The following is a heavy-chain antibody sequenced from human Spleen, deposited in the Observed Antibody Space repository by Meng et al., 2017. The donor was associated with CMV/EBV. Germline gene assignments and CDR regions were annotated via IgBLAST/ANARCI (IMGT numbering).Heavy chain of an antibody. D-gene: IGHD2-21*02. CDR3: VRDCGGNCYDAFDI. Sequence: ASVKVSCKASGYTFTDYYMHWVRQAPGQGLEWMGWINPNHGGTNYAQKFQGRVTMTRDTSISTAYMELSSLRSDDTAVYYCVRDCGGNCYDAFDIWGQGTMVTVSS. CDR1: GYTFTDYY. V-gene: IGHV1-2*02. J-gene: IGHJ3*02. CDR2: INPNHGGT.